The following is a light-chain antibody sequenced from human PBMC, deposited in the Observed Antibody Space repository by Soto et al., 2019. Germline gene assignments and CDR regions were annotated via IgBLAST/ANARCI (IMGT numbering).Light chain of an antibody. CDR1: SSDVGGYNY. CDR2: DVS. Sequence: QSALTQPASVSGSPGQSITISCTGTSSDVGGYNYVSWYQQHPGKAPKLMIYDVSNQPSGVSNRFSGSKSGNTASLTISGLQAEDEADYYCSSYTSSSTVVFGGGTKL. V-gene: IGLV2-14*01. CDR3: SSYTSSSTVV. J-gene: IGLJ2*01.